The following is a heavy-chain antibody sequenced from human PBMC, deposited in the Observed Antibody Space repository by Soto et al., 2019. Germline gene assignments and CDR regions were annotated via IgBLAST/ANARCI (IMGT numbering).Heavy chain of an antibody. CDR3: ARDGANYYDSSGYYFSFRSRSDAFDI. V-gene: IGHV3-48*02. CDR1: VFTVSSYS. CDR2: ISISSSTI. J-gene: IGHJ3*02. D-gene: IGHD3-22*01. Sequence: GGSLRLSCAASVFTVSSYSMNWVRQSPGKGLEWVSYISISSSTIYYADSVKGRFTISRDNAKNSLYLQMNSLRDEDTAVYYCARDGANYYDSSGYYFSFRSRSDAFDIWGQGTMVTVSS.